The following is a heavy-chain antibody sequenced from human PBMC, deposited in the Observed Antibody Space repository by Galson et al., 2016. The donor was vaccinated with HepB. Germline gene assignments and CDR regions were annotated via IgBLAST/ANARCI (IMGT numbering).Heavy chain of an antibody. D-gene: IGHD2-15*01. V-gene: IGHV3-33*03. CDR1: GFTFSSYG. J-gene: IGHJ6*02. CDR3: ARGGVVVAATSSYYYGMDV. Sequence: SLRLSCAASGFTFSSYGMHWVRQAPGKGLEWVAVIWCDGSNKYCADSVKGRFTISRDNSKNTLYLQMNSLRAEDTAVYYCARGGVVVAATSSYYYGMDVWGQGTTVTVSS. CDR2: IWCDGSNK.